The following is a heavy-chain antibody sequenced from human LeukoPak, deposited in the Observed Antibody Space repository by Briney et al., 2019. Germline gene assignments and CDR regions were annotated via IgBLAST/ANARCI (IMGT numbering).Heavy chain of an antibody. J-gene: IGHJ4*02. CDR2: MNPNSGNT. V-gene: IGHV1-8*01. Sequence: ASVKVSCKASGYTFSAYDINWVRQATGQGLEWMGWMNPNSGNTGFAQKFQGRVTMSRDTSINTAYMELSNLRSEDTAVYYCARVSQTPAYYYTSGYYYHGYWGQGTRVTVSS. CDR3: ARVSQTPAYYYTSGYYYHGY. CDR1: GYTFSAYD. D-gene: IGHD3-22*01.